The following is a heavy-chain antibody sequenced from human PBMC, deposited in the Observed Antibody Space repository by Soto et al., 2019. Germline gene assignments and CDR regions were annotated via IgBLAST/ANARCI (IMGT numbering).Heavy chain of an antibody. Sequence: SVKVSCKASGGTFSSYAISWMRQAPGQGLEWMGGIIPIFGTANYAQKFQGRVTITADESTSTAYMELSSLRSEDTAVYYCARVLTGTATVNWFDPWGQGTLVTVSS. CDR3: ARVLTGTATVNWFDP. CDR1: GGTFSSYA. J-gene: IGHJ5*02. D-gene: IGHD1-1*01. V-gene: IGHV1-69*13. CDR2: IIPIFGTA.